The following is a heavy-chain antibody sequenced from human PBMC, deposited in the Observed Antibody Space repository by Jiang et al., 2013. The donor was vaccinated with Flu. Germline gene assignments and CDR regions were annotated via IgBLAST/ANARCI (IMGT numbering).Heavy chain of an antibody. CDR2: ISGSGGKT. CDR1: GFTFTSYA. Sequence: GLVQPGGSLRLSCAASGFTFTSYAMNWVRQAPGKGLEWVSAISGSGGKTNYADSVKGRFTISRDNSKNTLYLQMNSLRAEDTAVYYCAKFVDFWSGYYTKANYFDYWGQGTRVTVSS. D-gene: IGHD3-3*01. CDR3: AKFVDFWSGYYTKANYFDY. J-gene: IGHJ4*02. V-gene: IGHV3-23*01.